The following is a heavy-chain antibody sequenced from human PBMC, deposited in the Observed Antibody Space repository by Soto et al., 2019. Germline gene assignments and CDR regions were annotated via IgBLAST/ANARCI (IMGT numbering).Heavy chain of an antibody. V-gene: IGHV4-30-4*01. D-gene: IGHD2-15*01. CDR2: IYYSGST. Sequence: QVQLQESGPGLVKPSQTLSLTCTVSGGPISSGDYYWSWIRQPPGKGLEWIGYIYYSGSTYYNPSLKSRVTISVDTSKNQFSLKLSSVTAADTAVYYCARGGSMVVAAFFDYWGQGTLVTVSS. CDR3: ARGGSMVVAAFFDY. J-gene: IGHJ4*02. CDR1: GGPISSGDYY.